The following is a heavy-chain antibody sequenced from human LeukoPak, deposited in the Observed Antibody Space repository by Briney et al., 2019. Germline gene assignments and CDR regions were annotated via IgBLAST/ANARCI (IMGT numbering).Heavy chain of an antibody. D-gene: IGHD4-17*01. CDR3: ARAVPTTVTYAVYYYYYMDV. V-gene: IGHV1-18*01. CDR2: ISAYNGNT. CDR1: GYTFTSYG. Sequence: GASVKVSCKASGYTFTSYGISWVRQAPGQGLEWIGWISAYNGNTNYAQKLQGRVTMTTDTSTSTAYMELRSLRSDDTAVYYCARAVPTTVTYAVYYYYYMDVWGKGTTVTISS. J-gene: IGHJ6*03.